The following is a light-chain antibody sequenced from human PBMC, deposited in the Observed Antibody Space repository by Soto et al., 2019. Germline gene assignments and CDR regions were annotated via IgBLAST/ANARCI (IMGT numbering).Light chain of an antibody. CDR2: GYS. J-gene: IGLJ2*01. CDR1: TSNIGASYG. V-gene: IGLV1-40*01. Sequence: QSVLTQPPSVSGAPGQRVTISCTGSTSNIGASYGVHWYQHLPGTAPKLLIYGYSIRPSGVPDRFSGSKSGTSASLAITGLQPEDEADYYCQSYDSSLTCVVFGGGTQLTVL. CDR3: QSYDSSLTCVV.